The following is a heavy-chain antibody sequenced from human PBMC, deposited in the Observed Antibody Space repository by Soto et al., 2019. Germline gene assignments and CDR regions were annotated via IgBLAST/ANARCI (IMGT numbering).Heavy chain of an antibody. V-gene: IGHV4-59*08. CDR1: GGSMSSYY. J-gene: IGHJ4*02. CDR3: ARHVYDILTGYLYYFDY. Sequence: QVQLQESGPGLVKPSETLSLTCTVSGGSMSSYYWSWIRQPPGKGLEWIGYIYYSGSTNYNPSLKSRVTISVDTSKNQFSLKLSSVTAADTAVYYCARHVYDILTGYLYYFDYWGQGTLVTVSS. CDR2: IYYSGST. D-gene: IGHD3-9*01.